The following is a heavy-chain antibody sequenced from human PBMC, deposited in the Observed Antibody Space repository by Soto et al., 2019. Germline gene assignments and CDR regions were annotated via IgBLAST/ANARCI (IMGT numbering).Heavy chain of an antibody. CDR1: GFTFSSYA. J-gene: IGHJ4*02. CDR2: ISGSGGST. D-gene: IGHD7-27*01. Sequence: GGSLRLSCAASGFTFSSYAMSWVRQAPGKGLEWASAISGSGGSTYYADSVKGRFTISRDNSRNTVYLQMNSLRAEDTAVYHCVRDLLGSGGHFDYWGQGTPVTVSS. CDR3: VRDLLGSGGHFDY. V-gene: IGHV3-23*01.